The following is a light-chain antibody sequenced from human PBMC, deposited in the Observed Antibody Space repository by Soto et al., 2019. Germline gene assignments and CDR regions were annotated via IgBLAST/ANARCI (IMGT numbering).Light chain of an antibody. CDR3: QQYGSSPFT. CDR2: GAS. V-gene: IGKV3-20*01. Sequence: EIVLTQSPGTLSLSPGERAALSCRASQSVSSSYLAWYQQKPGQAPRLLIYGASSRATGIPDRFSGSGSGTDFNLNISRLEPEDFAVNYCQQYGSSPFTFGPGTKVDIK. CDR1: QSVSSSY. J-gene: IGKJ3*01.